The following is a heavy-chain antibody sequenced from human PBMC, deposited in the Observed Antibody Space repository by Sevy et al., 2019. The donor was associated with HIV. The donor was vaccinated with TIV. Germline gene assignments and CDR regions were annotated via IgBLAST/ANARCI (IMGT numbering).Heavy chain of an antibody. D-gene: IGHD2-8*01. CDR2: IGYDGNNK. J-gene: IGHJ4*02. CDR3: ARDPRMYGDYLLAYFDY. Sequence: GGSLRLSCAASGFTPSTYGMHWVRQAPGKGLEWVAVIGYDGNNKYYADSVKGRFTISRDNSKNTLLLQMDSLRAEDTAVYYCARDPRMYGDYLLAYFDYWGQGALVTVSS. V-gene: IGHV3-33*01. CDR1: GFTPSTYG.